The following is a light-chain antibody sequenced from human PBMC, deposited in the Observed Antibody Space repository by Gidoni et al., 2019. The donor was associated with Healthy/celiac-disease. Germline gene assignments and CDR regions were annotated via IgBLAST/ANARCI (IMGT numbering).Light chain of an antibody. V-gene: IGKV3-15*01. CDR2: GAS. Sequence: DIVMPPSPATLSVSPGERATLFCRASQSGSSNLAWYQQTPGQAPRLLIYGASTRATGIPARFSGSGSGTEFTLTISSLQSEDFAVDYCQQYNNCPLYTFGQGTKLEIK. CDR1: QSGSSN. J-gene: IGKJ2*01. CDR3: QQYNNCPLYT.